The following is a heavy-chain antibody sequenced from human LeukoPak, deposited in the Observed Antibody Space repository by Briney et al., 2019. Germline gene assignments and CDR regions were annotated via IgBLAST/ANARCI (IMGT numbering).Heavy chain of an antibody. D-gene: IGHD3-10*01. CDR1: GYTFTSYY. V-gene: IGHV1-8*03. J-gene: IGHJ4*02. CDR2: MNPNSGNT. Sequence: ASVKVSCKASGYTFTSYYMHWVRQATGQGLEWMGWMNPNSGNTGYAQKFQGRVTITRNTSISTAYMELSSLRSEDTAVYYCARRFYGSGSYSREYYFDYWGQGTLVTVSS. CDR3: ARRFYGSGSYSREYYFDY.